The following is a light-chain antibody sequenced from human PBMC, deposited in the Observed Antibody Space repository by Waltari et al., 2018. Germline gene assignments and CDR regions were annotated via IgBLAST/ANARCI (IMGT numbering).Light chain of an antibody. V-gene: IGLV2-14*03. CDR3: SSYTGGSTLWV. Sequence: QSALTQPASVSGSPGQSITISCTGVDSAVGAYHHVSWYQRHPGQAPKLIIYDVRKRPSGVSNRFSGSKSGNTASLTVSGLQAEDEADYYCSSYTGGSTLWVFGGGTKLTVL. CDR1: DSAVGAYHH. J-gene: IGLJ3*02. CDR2: DVR.